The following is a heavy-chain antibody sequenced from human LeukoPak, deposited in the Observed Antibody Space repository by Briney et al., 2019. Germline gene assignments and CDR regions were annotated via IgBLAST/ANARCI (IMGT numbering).Heavy chain of an antibody. CDR1: GYTFTSHY. CDR3: ARGDLPPPHTLDY. CDR2: INPNGGST. V-gene: IGHV1-46*01. D-gene: IGHD2-15*01. J-gene: IGHJ4*02. Sequence: ASVKVSCKASGYTFTSHYMHWVRQAPGQGLEWMGIINPNGGSTNYAQKFQGRVTVTRDMSTSTVYMELSSLRSEDTAVYYCARGDLPPPHTLDYWGQGTLVTVSS.